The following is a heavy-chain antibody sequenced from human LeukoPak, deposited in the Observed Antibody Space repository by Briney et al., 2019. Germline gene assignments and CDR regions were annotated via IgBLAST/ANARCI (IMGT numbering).Heavy chain of an antibody. D-gene: IGHD2-2*01. V-gene: IGHV3-7*01. CDR2: INQDGSDK. CDR3: VRVRVVVPGAFDYCDY. CDR1: GFTFSSYA. Sequence: GGSLRLSCAASGFTFSSYAMSWVRQAPGKGLEWVANINQDGSDKYYPDSVKGRFTISRDNGKNSLYLQMNSLRAEDTAVYYCVRVRVVVPGAFDYCDYWGQGTLVTVSS. J-gene: IGHJ4*02.